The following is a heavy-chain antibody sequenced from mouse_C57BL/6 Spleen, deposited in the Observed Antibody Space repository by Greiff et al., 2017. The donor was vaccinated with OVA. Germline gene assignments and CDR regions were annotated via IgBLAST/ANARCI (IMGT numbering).Heavy chain of an antibody. D-gene: IGHD2-5*01. J-gene: IGHJ4*01. Sequence: QVQLKESGAELVRPGTSVKVSCKASGYAFTNYLIEWVKQRPGQGLEWIGVINPGSGGTNYNEKFKGKATLTADKSSSTAYMQLSSLTSEDSAVYFCARYGDSNYAMDYWGQGTSVTVSS. CDR2: INPGSGGT. CDR3: ARYGDSNYAMDY. V-gene: IGHV1-54*01. CDR1: GYAFTNYL.